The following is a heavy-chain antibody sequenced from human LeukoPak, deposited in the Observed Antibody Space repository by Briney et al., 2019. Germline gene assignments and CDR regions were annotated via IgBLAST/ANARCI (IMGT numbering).Heavy chain of an antibody. CDR1: GFIFSHYT. CDR2: SRNKAKGHTT. J-gene: IGHJ4*02. Sequence: PGGSLRLSCAASGFIFSHYTLNWVRQAPGKGLEWVGRSRNKAKGHTTEYATSFKGRFSMSRDDSNKSVYLQMNSLKTDDTAVYYCARGRQYSSAWDVFDYWGPGTLVTVSS. D-gene: IGHD6-19*01. V-gene: IGHV3-72*01. CDR3: ARGRQYSSAWDVFDY.